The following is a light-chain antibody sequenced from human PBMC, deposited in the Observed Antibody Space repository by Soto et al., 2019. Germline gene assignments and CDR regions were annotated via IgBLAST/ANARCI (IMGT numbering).Light chain of an antibody. J-gene: IGKJ1*01. CDR2: KAS. CDR1: QSISSW. CDR3: QQYGSYSWT. V-gene: IGKV1-5*03. Sequence: DIQMTQSPSTLSASVGDRVTITCRASQSISSWLAWYQQKPGKAPKLLIYKASSLESGVPSRFSGSGSGTEFTLTISSLRPDDFATYYCQQYGSYSWTFGQGTKVEIE.